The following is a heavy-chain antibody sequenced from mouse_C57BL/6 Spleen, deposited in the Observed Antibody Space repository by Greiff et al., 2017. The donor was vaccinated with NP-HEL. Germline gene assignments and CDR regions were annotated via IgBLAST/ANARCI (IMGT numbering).Heavy chain of an antibody. J-gene: IGHJ3*01. CDR1: GYTFTDYY. D-gene: IGHD6-1*01. CDR2: INPNNGGT. Sequence: EVQLQQSGPELVKPGASVKISCKASGYTFTDYYMNWVKQSHGKSLEWIGDINPNNGGTSYNQKFKGKATLTVDKSSSTAYMELRSLTSEDSAVYYCARLGSLHWFAYWGQGTLVTVSA. CDR3: ARLGSLHWFAY. V-gene: IGHV1-26*01.